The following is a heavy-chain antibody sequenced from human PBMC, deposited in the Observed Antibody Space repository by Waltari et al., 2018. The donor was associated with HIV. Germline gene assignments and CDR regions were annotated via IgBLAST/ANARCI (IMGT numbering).Heavy chain of an antibody. Sequence: EVQLVESGGGLVQPGGSLRLSCAASGFTFSSYSMNWVRQAPGKGLECVSYISSSSRTIYYADSVKGRFTISRDNAKNSLYLQMNSLRDEDTAVYYCAGGLMTTSPTWGQGTLVTVSS. D-gene: IGHD4-17*01. CDR1: GFTFSSYS. V-gene: IGHV3-48*02. CDR2: ISSSSRTI. CDR3: AGGLMTTSPT. J-gene: IGHJ5*02.